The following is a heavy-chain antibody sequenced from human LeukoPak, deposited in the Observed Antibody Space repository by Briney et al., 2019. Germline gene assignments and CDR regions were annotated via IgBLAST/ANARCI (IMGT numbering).Heavy chain of an antibody. V-gene: IGHV3-30*03. CDR1: GFTFSSYG. J-gene: IGHJ4*02. Sequence: GGSLRLSCAASGFTFSSYGMHWVRQAPGKALEWVAFISYDGSDTYYRDSVKGRFTISRANPKNTVYLQMSRLTSDDTAVYYCAREISDYASAYWGQGTLVTVSS. CDR2: ISYDGSDT. CDR3: AREISDYASAY. D-gene: IGHD4-17*01.